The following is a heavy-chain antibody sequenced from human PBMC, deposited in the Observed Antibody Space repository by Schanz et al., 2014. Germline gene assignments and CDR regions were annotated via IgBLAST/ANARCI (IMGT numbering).Heavy chain of an antibody. D-gene: IGHD3-10*01. CDR3: ARGADGDLRTDY. V-gene: IGHV3-30*03. CDR1: GFTFSDAW. CDR2: ATFDGTKK. J-gene: IGHJ4*02. Sequence: VQLLESGGGLVQPGGSLRLSCVASGFTFSDAWMTWVRQAPGKGLEWVAGATFDGTKKYYGYSVKGRFTISRDNSNKTLSLQMNRLRDEDTGLYYCARGADGDLRTDYWGQGTLVTVSS.